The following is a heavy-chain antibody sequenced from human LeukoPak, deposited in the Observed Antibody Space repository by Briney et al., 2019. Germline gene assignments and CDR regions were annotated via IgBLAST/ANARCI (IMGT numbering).Heavy chain of an antibody. J-gene: IGHJ3*02. CDR2: ISYDGSNK. CDR3: ATVESDAFDI. D-gene: IGHD5-24*01. CDR1: GFTFSSYA. V-gene: IGHV3-30*04. Sequence: GGSLRLSCAASGFTFSSYAMHWVRQAPGKGLEWVAVISYDGSNKYYADSVKGRFTISRDNSKNTLYLQMNSLRSEDTAVYYCATVESDAFDIWGQGTMVTVSS.